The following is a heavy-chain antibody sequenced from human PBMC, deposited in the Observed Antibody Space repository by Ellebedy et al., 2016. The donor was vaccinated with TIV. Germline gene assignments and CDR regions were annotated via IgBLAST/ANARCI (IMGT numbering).Heavy chain of an antibody. CDR1: GFTFSSYG. CDR3: AKGELSP. J-gene: IGHJ5*02. Sequence: GGSLRLXXAASGFTFSSYGMHWVRQAPGKGLEWVAVISYDGSNKYYADSVKGRFTISRDNSKNTLYLQMNSLRAEDTAVYYCAKGELSPWGQGTLVTVSS. V-gene: IGHV3-30*18. CDR2: ISYDGSNK. D-gene: IGHD3-16*02.